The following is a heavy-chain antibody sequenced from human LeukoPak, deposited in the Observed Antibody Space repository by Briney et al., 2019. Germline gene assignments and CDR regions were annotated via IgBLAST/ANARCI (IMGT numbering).Heavy chain of an antibody. V-gene: IGHV3-7*01. Sequence: GGSLRLSCTASGFIFSGYWMAWVRQAPGKGLEWVANIKHDGSEKNYVDSVKGRFTISRDNAENVVYLQMNSLGAEDTAFYYCVRPHSSWYADYWGQGTLVTVSS. CDR2: IKHDGSEK. CDR1: GFIFSGYW. D-gene: IGHD6-13*01. CDR3: VRPHSSWYADY. J-gene: IGHJ4*02.